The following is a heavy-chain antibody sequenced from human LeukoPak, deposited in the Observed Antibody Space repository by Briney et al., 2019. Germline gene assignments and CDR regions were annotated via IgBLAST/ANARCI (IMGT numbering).Heavy chain of an antibody. CDR2: IWYDGSNK. CDR1: GFTFSSYG. V-gene: IGHV3-30*02. J-gene: IGHJ4*02. D-gene: IGHD6-13*01. CDR3: AKVPNPYSSSWYAGVNY. Sequence: TGGSLRLSCAASGFTFSSYGMHWVRQAPGKGLEWVAFIWYDGSNKYYADSVKGRFTISRDNSKNTLYLQMNSLRAEDTAVYYCAKVPNPYSSSWYAGVNYWGQGTLVTVSS.